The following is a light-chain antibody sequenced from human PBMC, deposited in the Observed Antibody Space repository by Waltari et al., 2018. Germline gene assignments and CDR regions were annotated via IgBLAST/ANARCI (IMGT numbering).Light chain of an antibody. V-gene: IGKV2-28*01. Sequence: DKVMTQTPLSLLVTPGELASFSCRSSQSLLDSDGYTHLHWYLQKPGQSPQLLIYLGSNRASGVPDRFSGSGSGTDFTLKISRVEADDVGVYYCMQTLQTPYSFGQGTKVEIQ. CDR2: LGS. CDR1: QSLLDSDGYTH. J-gene: IGKJ2*03. CDR3: MQTLQTPYS.